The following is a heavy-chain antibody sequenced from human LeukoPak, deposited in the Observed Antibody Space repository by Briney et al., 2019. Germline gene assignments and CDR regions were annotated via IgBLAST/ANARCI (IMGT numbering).Heavy chain of an antibody. J-gene: IGHJ6*02. V-gene: IGHV1-69*13. Sequence: SVKVSCKASGGTFSSYAISWVRQAPGQGLEWMGGIIPIFGTANYAQKFQGRVTITADESTSTAYMELSSLRSEDTAVYYCARDRTVSDYYYYGMDVWGQGTTVTVSS. CDR2: IIPIFGTA. D-gene: IGHD4-17*01. CDR1: GGTFSSYA. CDR3: ARDRTVSDYYYYGMDV.